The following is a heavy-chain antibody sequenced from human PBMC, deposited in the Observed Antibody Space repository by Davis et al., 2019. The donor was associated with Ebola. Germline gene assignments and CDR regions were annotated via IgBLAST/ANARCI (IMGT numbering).Heavy chain of an antibody. J-gene: IGHJ5*02. V-gene: IGHV4-39*01. CDR2: ISYSGNT. Sequence: SETLSLTCTVSGVSISSGSYYWGWIRQAPGKGLEWIGSISYSGNTYYNPSLKSRVTLSVDKSKNQFSLKLSSVTAADTAVYYCARQRWGAVAGREGVGLDPWGQGTLVTVSS. D-gene: IGHD6-19*01. CDR3: ARQRWGAVAGREGVGLDP. CDR1: GVSISSGSYY.